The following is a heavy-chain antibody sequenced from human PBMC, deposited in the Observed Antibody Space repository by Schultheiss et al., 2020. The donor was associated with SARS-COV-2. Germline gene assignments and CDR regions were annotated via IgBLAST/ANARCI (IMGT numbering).Heavy chain of an antibody. D-gene: IGHD6-13*01. CDR2: INHSGST. CDR1: GGSFSGYD. Sequence: SETLSLTCAVYGGSFSGYDWSWIRQPPGKGLEWIGEINHSGSTNYNPSLKSRVTISVDTSKNQFSLKLSSVTAADTAVYYCARGRYSSSWYGVRDWFDPWGQGTLVTVSS. J-gene: IGHJ5*02. V-gene: IGHV4-34*01. CDR3: ARGRYSSSWYGVRDWFDP.